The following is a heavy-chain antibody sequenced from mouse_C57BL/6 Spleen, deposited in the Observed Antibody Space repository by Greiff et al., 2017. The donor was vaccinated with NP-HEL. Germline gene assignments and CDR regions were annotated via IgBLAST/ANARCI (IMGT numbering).Heavy chain of an antibody. V-gene: IGHV8-12*01. CDR3: ARRRLDDYDYLDY. J-gene: IGHJ2*01. CDR1: GFSLSTSGMG. D-gene: IGHD2-4*01. CDR2: IYWDDDK. Sequence: QVTLKESGPGILQSSQTLSLTCSFSGFSLSTSGMGVSWIRQPSGKGLEWLAHIYWDDDKRYNPSLKSRLTISKDTSRNQVFLKITSVDTADTATYYCARRRLDDYDYLDYWGQGTTLTVSS.